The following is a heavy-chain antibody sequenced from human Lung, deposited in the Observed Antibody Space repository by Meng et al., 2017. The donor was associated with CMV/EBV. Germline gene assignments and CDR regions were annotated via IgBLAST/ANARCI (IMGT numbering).Heavy chain of an antibody. V-gene: IGHV3-11*04. J-gene: IGHJ6*02. Sequence: LTXAASGFTFSDYYMSWIRQAPGKGLEWVSYISSSGSTIYYADSVKGRFTISRDNAKNSLYLQMNSLRAEDTAVYYCAREKQLVPHYYYGMDVWGQGTTVTVSS. CDR3: AREKQLVPHYYYGMDV. D-gene: IGHD6-13*01. CDR2: ISSSGSTI. CDR1: GFTFSDYY.